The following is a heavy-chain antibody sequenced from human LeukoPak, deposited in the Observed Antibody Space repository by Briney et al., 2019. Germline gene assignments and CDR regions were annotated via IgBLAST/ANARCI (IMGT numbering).Heavy chain of an antibody. CDR1: GYSFSSYW. J-gene: IGHJ4*02. Sequence: GESLKISCKGSGYSFSSYWIAWVRQMPGKGLEWMGIIYPGDSDTTYSTSVQGQVTISADKSISTAYLQWSSLKASDTAMYFCARRRSSTLIDYWGQGTLVTVSS. CDR2: IYPGDSDT. D-gene: IGHD3-10*01. CDR3: ARRRSSTLIDY. V-gene: IGHV5-51*01.